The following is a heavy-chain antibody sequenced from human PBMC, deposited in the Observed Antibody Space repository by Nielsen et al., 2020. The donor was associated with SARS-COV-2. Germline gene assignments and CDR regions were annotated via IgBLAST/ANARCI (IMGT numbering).Heavy chain of an antibody. Sequence: ASVKVSCKASGYTFTSYAMNWVRQAPGQGLEWMGWINTNTGNPTYAQGFTGRFVFSLDTSVGTAYLQISSLKAEDTAVYYCARWRYYDFWSGQPGGMDVWGQGTTVTVSS. V-gene: IGHV7-4-1*02. CDR3: ARWRYYDFWSGQPGGMDV. CDR1: GYTFTSYA. CDR2: INTNTGNP. J-gene: IGHJ6*02. D-gene: IGHD3-3*01.